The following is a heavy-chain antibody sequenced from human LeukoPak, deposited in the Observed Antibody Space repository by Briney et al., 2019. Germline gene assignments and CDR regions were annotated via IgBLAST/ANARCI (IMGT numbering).Heavy chain of an antibody. CDR2: IISSNSYI. CDR3: ARVEDYYDSSGYSAWDY. J-gene: IGHJ4*02. V-gene: IGHV3-21*01. D-gene: IGHD3-22*01. CDR1: GVTVSSNH. Sequence: GGSLRLSCAVSGVTVSSNHMSWVRQAPGKGLEWVSSIISSNSYIYYADSVKGRFTISRDNAKSSLYLQMNSLRAEDTAVYYCARVEDYYDSSGYSAWDYWGQGTLVTVSS.